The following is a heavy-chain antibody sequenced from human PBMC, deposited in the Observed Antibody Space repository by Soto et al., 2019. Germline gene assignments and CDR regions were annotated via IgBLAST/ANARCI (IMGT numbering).Heavy chain of an antibody. D-gene: IGHD6-13*01. V-gene: IGHV3-21*01. J-gene: IGHJ1*01. CDR3: ARGGSQQLVPFQH. Sequence: EVQLVESGGGLVKPGGSLRLSCAASGFTFSSYSMNWVRQAPGKGLEWVSSISSSSSYIYYADSVKGRFTISRDNAKNSLYLQMNSLRAEDTAVYYCARGGSQQLVPFQHWGQGTLVTVSS. CDR2: ISSSSSYI. CDR1: GFTFSSYS.